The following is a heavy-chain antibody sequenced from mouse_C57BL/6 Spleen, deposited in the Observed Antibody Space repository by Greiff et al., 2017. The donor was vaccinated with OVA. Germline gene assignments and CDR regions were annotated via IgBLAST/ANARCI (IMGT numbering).Heavy chain of an antibody. CDR3: ASAYYSNLYAMCY. V-gene: IGHV5-12*01. D-gene: IGHD2-5*01. CDR1: GLTFSDYY. Sequence: DVMLVESGGGLVQPGGSLKLSCAASGLTFSDYYLYWVRQTPEKRLEWVAYLSNGGGSTYYPDTVKDRATISIDNAKNALCLQMSRLKSQDTAMYYCASAYYSNLYAMCYWGQGPSVSAST. J-gene: IGHJ4*01. CDR2: LSNGGGST.